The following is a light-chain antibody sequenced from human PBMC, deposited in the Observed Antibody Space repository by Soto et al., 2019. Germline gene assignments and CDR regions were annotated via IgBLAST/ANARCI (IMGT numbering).Light chain of an antibody. V-gene: IGKV4-1*01. Sequence: DIVMTQSPDSLAVSLGERATINCKSSQSILYSVNNENYLAWYQQKPGQPPQLLIYWASTRESGVPDRFSGSGSGTDFTLTISSLQAEDVAVYYCQQYDSTPTFGGGTKVDIK. J-gene: IGKJ4*01. CDR3: QQYDSTPT. CDR2: WAS. CDR1: QSILYSVNNENY.